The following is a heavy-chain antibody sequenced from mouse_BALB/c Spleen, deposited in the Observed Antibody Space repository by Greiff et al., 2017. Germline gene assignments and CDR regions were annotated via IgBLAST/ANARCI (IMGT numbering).Heavy chain of an antibody. J-gene: IGHJ4*01. V-gene: IGHV5-12-1*01. CDR1: GFAFSSYD. CDR3: ARQRFLYYAMDY. Sequence: EVQVVESGGGLVKPGGSLKLSCAASGFAFSSYDMSWVRQTPEKRLEWVAYISSGGGSTYYPDTVKGRFTISRDNAKNTLYLQMSSLKSEDTAMYYCARQRFLYYAMDYWGQGTSVTVSS. CDR2: ISSGGGST.